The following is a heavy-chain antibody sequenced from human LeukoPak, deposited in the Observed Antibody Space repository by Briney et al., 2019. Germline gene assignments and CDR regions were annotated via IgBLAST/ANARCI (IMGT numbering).Heavy chain of an antibody. Sequence: GESLKISCKGSGYSFTSYWIGWVRQMPGKGLEWMGIIYPGDSDTRYSPSFQGQVTISADKSIGTAYLQWSSLKASDTAMYYCARLLLPYYYYMDVWGKGTTVTVSS. CDR2: IYPGDSDT. D-gene: IGHD1-26*01. CDR3: ARLLLPYYYYMDV. CDR1: GYSFTSYW. V-gene: IGHV5-51*01. J-gene: IGHJ6*03.